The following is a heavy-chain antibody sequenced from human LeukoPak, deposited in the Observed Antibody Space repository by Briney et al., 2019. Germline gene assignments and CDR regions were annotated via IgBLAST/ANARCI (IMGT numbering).Heavy chain of an antibody. Sequence: GGSLRLSCAASGFTFSWNGMHWVRQAPGKGLEWVAVIWNDGSTKNYADSVTGRFTISRDTAKNTLFLQMNSLRAEDTALYYCATLTLYYGSGSYFDYWGQGTLVSVSS. J-gene: IGHJ4*02. CDR2: IWNDGSTK. D-gene: IGHD3-10*01. CDR3: ATLTLYYGSGSYFDY. CDR1: GFTFSWNG. V-gene: IGHV3-33*01.